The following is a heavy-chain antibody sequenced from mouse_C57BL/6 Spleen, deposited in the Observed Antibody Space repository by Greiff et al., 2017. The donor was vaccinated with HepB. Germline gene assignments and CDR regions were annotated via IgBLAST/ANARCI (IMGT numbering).Heavy chain of an antibody. CDR1: GFTFSDYG. CDR2: ISSGSSTI. V-gene: IGHV5-17*01. CDR3: ARRIYYDYEDYFDY. J-gene: IGHJ2*01. D-gene: IGHD2-4*01. Sequence: DVKLQESGGGLVKPGGSLKLSCAASGFTFSDYGMHWVRQAPEKGLEWVAYISSGSSTIYYADTVKGRFTISRDNAKNTLFLQMTSLRSEDTAMYYCARRIYYDYEDYFDYWGQGTTLTVSS.